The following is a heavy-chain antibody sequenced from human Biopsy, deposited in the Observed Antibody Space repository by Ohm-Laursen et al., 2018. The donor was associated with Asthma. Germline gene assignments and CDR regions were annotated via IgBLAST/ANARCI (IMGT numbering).Heavy chain of an antibody. J-gene: IGHJ4*02. CDR1: GFAVSRDY. Sequence: SLRLSCTASGFAVSRDYMFWVRQAPGKGLEWVSVIYSGGPSHTADSARGRFTISRDYSKNTLYLQMHSLRAEDTAVYYCARGDSSNWSHYYFDFWGQGTLVTVSS. D-gene: IGHD3-22*01. CDR2: IYSGGPS. CDR3: ARGDSSNWSHYYFDF. V-gene: IGHV3-53*01.